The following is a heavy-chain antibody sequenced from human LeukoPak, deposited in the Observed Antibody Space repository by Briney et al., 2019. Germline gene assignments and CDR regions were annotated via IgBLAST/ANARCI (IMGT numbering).Heavy chain of an antibody. D-gene: IGHD6-13*01. V-gene: IGHV5-51*01. Sequence: GESLRISCKGSGYSFTSYWIGWVRQMPGKGLEWMGIIYPGDSDTRYSPSFQGQVTISADKSISTAYLQWSSLKASDTAMYYCAIPRMYSSSWPYFDYWGQGTLVTVSS. CDR1: GYSFTSYW. J-gene: IGHJ4*02. CDR2: IYPGDSDT. CDR3: AIPRMYSSSWPYFDY.